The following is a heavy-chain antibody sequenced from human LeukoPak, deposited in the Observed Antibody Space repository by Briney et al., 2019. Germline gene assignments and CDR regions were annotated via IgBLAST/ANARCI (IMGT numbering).Heavy chain of an antibody. D-gene: IGHD3-3*01. Sequence: ASVKVSCKASGYTFTSYAMHWVRQAPGQGLEWMGIINPSGGSTSYAQKFQGRVTMTRDTSTSTVYMELSSLRSEDTAVYYCARGRITIFGVVIPTFDYWGQGTLVTVSS. CDR2: INPSGGST. CDR1: GYTFTSYA. V-gene: IGHV1-46*01. J-gene: IGHJ4*02. CDR3: ARGRITIFGVVIPTFDY.